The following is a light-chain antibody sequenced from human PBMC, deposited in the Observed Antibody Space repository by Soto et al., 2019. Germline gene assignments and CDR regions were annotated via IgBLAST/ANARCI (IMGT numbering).Light chain of an antibody. V-gene: IGKV1-5*01. CDR3: QQYESFSAT. J-gene: IGKJ5*01. CDR1: QSVSGW. CDR2: DVS. Sequence: EIQMTQSPSALSASVGDTVTITCRASQSVSGWLAWYQQQPGKSPKLLIYDVSDLPRWVPPRFSGSGSGTQFTLTISGLQPDDFATYYCQQYESFSATFGPGTRLDIK.